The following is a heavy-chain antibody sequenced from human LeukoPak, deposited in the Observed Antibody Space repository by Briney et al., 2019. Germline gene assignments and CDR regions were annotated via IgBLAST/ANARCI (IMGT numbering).Heavy chain of an antibody. CDR2: MNPNSGNT. V-gene: IGHV1-8*01. CDR1: EYTFTSYN. J-gene: IGHJ5*02. CDR3: ARKNYCSGGSCYSRGWFDP. D-gene: IGHD2-15*01. Sequence: ASVKVSCKASEYTFTSYNINWVRQATGQGLEWMGWMNPNSGNTVYAQKFQGRVTMTRDTSISTAYMELSSLRSEDTAMYYCARKNYCSGGSCYSRGWFDPWGQGTLVTVSS.